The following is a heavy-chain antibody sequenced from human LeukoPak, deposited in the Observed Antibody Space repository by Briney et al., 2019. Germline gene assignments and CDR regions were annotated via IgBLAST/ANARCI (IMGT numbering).Heavy chain of an antibody. CDR3: ARPESGTYVARAFDI. CDR1: GGSISSSNYY. J-gene: IGHJ3*02. V-gene: IGHV4-39*01. CDR2: IYYSGST. D-gene: IGHD1-26*01. Sequence: SETLSLTCTVSGGSISSSNYYWGWFRQPPGKGLEWIGSIYYSGSTYYNPPLKSRVTISVDTSKNQFSLKLSSVTAADTAVYYCARPESGTYVARAFDIWGQGTMVNVSS.